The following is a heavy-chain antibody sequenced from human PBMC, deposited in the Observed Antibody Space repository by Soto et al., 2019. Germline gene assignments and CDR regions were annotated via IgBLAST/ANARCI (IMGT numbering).Heavy chain of an antibody. V-gene: IGHV3-30*18. D-gene: IGHD3-10*01. Sequence: QVQLLESGGGVVQPGRSLRLSCAASGFSFNTYGMHWVRQAPGKGLEWVAVISYNGDKTFYADSVKGRFTISRDNSQSHLYLQMISMRPEDTAVYYCAKDRIRGTSFDYWGQGTLVTVSS. CDR3: AKDRIRGTSFDY. J-gene: IGHJ4*02. CDR2: ISYNGDKT. CDR1: GFSFNTYG.